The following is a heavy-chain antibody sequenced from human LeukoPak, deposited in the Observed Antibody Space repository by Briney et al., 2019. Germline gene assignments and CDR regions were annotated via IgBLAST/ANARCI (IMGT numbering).Heavy chain of an antibody. V-gene: IGHV1-46*01. CDR2: INPSGGNT. D-gene: IGHD5-12*01. CDR1: GYTFTRYY. Sequence: VASVKVSCKASGYTFTRYYMHWVRQAPGQGLEWMGIINPSGGNTNYAQKFQGRVTMTRDMSTSTVYMELSSLRSEDTAVYYGARVSGYHWESSYDYWGQGTLVTVSS. J-gene: IGHJ4*02. CDR3: ARVSGYHWESSYDY.